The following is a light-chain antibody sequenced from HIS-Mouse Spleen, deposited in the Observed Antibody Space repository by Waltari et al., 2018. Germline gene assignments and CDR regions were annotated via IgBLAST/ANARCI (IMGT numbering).Light chain of an antibody. Sequence: EIVMTQSTATLSVSPGERATLSCRASPSVSSNLAWYQQKPGQAPRLLIYGASTRATGIPARFSGSGSGTEFTLTISSMQSEDFAVYYCQQYNNWWTFGQGTKVEIK. CDR3: QQYNNWWT. CDR1: PSVSSN. CDR2: GAS. J-gene: IGKJ1*01. V-gene: IGKV3-15*01.